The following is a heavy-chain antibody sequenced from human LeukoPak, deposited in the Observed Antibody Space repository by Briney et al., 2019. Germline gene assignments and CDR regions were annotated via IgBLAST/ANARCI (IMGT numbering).Heavy chain of an antibody. CDR2: IYSGGST. D-gene: IGHD1-26*01. CDR3: ARDSPREGEDY. J-gene: IGHJ4*02. Sequence: GGSLRLSCAASGFTVSSNYMSWVRQAPGKGLEWVSVIYSGGSTYYADSVKGRFTISRDNSKNTLYLQMNSLRAEDTAVYYCARDSPREGEDYWGQGTLVTVSS. CDR1: GFTVSSNY. V-gene: IGHV3-66*01.